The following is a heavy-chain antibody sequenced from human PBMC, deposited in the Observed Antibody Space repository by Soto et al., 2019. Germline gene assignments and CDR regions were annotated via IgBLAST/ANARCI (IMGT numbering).Heavy chain of an antibody. D-gene: IGHD3-22*01. V-gene: IGHV4-59*01. CDR3: ARGHYYDSSGYYPDFDY. Sequence: ETLSLTCTVSGGSISSYYWSWIRQPPGKGLEWIGYIYYSGSTNYNPSLKSRVTISVDTSKNQFSLKLSSVTAADTAVYYCARGHYYDSSGYYPDFDYWGQGTLVTVSS. J-gene: IGHJ4*02. CDR1: GGSISSYY. CDR2: IYYSGST.